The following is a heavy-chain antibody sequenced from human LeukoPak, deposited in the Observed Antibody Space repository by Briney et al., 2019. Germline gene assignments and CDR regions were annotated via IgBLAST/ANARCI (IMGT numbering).Heavy chain of an antibody. CDR2: IIPIFGTA. Sequence: ASVKVSCKASGGTFISYAISWVRQAPGQGLEWMGGIIPIFGTANYAQKFQGRVTITADESTSTAYMELSSLRSEDTAVYYCARAQSYGDYFDYWGQGTLVTVSS. CDR3: ARAQSYGDYFDY. V-gene: IGHV1-69*13. J-gene: IGHJ4*02. CDR1: GGTFISYA. D-gene: IGHD3-10*01.